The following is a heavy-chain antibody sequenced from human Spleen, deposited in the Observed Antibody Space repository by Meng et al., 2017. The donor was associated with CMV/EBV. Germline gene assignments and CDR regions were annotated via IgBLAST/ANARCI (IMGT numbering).Heavy chain of an antibody. CDR3: ARDGFDRNLQKIVVVKMDV. V-gene: IGHV3-30*02. CDR1: GFTLSSYG. Sequence: PGGSLRLSCAASGFTLSSYGMHWVRQAPGKGLEWVAFIYYDGSSEYYADSVKGRFTISRDNPKNTLYLQMNSLRGADTAVNYCARDGFDRNLQKIVVVKMDVWGQGTTVTVSS. J-gene: IGHJ6*02. CDR2: IYYDGSSE. D-gene: IGHD2-2*01.